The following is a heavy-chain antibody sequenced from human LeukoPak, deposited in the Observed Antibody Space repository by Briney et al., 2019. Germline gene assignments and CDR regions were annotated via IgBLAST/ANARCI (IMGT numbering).Heavy chain of an antibody. J-gene: IGHJ5*02. CDR2: IYTSGST. V-gene: IGHV4-61*02. D-gene: IGHD2-15*01. CDR1: GGSISSGSYY. Sequence: PSQTLSLTCTVSGGSISSGSYYWSWIRQPAGKGLEWIGRIYTSGSTNYNPSLKSRVTISVDTSKNQFSLKLSFVTAADTAVYYCARDSVVVAATNWFDPWGQGTLVTVSS. CDR3: ARDSVVVAATNWFDP.